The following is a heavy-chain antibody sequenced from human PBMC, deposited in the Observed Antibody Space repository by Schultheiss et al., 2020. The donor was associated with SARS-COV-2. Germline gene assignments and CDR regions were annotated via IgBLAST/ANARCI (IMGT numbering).Heavy chain of an antibody. D-gene: IGHD3-22*01. Sequence: GGSLRLSCAASGFTFSSYAMHWVRQAPGKGLEWVAVISYDGSNKYYADSVKGRFTISRDNSENTLFLQMNSLRAEDTAVYYCARDPYNFYDSDRFDAFDIWGQGTLVTVSS. CDR3: ARDPYNFYDSDRFDAFDI. V-gene: IGHV3-30*01. CDR1: GFTFSSYA. J-gene: IGHJ3*02. CDR2: ISYDGSNK.